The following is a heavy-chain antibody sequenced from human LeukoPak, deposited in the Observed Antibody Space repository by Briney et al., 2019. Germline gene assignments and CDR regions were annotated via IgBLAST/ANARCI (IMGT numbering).Heavy chain of an antibody. D-gene: IGHD3-16*01. J-gene: IGHJ5*02. CDR3: GKGGGA. CDR1: GFRFSDFT. Sequence: GGSLRLSCAASGFRFSDFTMTWVRQAPGKGPEWVSAIGGRGTSTYYADSLGGRFTIPRDNSKDMLYLQMNSLKVEDTATYYCGKGGGAWGQGTKVTVSS. CDR2: IGGRGTST. V-gene: IGHV3-23*01.